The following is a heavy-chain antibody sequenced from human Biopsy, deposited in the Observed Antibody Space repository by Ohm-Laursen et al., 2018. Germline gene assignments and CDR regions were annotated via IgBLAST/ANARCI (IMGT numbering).Heavy chain of an antibody. CDR3: ATKLTGYFHH. CDR1: GGTFSKYG. D-gene: IGHD3-9*01. Sequence: ASVKVSCKVPGGTFSKYGVNWVRQAPGQGPEWLGGNIPILGTGNYAPMFHGRVTVVADTSTSTATMELLSLRPDDTAVYYCATKLTGYFHHWGQGTLVIVSS. V-gene: IGHV1-69*06. CDR2: NIPILGTG. J-gene: IGHJ1*01.